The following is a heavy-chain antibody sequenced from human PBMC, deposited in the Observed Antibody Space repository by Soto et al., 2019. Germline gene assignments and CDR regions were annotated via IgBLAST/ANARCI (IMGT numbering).Heavy chain of an antibody. CDR2: IYYSGST. J-gene: IGHJ4*02. CDR3: AGTDYGETSAY. Sequence: PSETLSLTCTVSGGSISSYYWSWIRQPPGKGLEWIGYIYYSGSTNYNPSLKSRVTISVDTSKNQFSLKLSSVTAADTAVYYCAGTDYGETSAYWGQGTLVTVSS. V-gene: IGHV4-59*01. D-gene: IGHD4-17*01. CDR1: GGSISSYY.